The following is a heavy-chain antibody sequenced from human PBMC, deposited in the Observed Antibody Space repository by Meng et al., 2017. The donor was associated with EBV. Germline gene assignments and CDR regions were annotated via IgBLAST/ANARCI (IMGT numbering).Heavy chain of an antibody. Sequence: QSGAGVNSPVASVKAASRTSGGTFRSDAVSWVRQAPGQGLEWMGGLIPMVGAPHYAQKFQGRVTIIADESTSTHSMELNSLRSEDTAMYYCAGESGRGFTPDYWGQGTLVTVSS. V-gene: IGHV1-69*01. D-gene: IGHD3-10*01. CDR3: AGESGRGFTPDY. CDR2: LIPMVGAP. CDR1: GGTFRSDA. J-gene: IGHJ4*02.